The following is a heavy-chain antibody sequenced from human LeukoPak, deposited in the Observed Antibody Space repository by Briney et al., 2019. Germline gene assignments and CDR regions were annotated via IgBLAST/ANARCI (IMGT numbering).Heavy chain of an antibody. CDR2: MYLSGTT. CDR1: GDSINSLDL. CDR3: GLVGRYSSGLYYYYFDY. J-gene: IGHJ4*02. V-gene: IGHV4-4*02. D-gene: IGHD3-22*01. Sequence: PSGTLSLTCTVSGDSINSLDLWSWVRQPPGKGLEWIGEMYLSGTTHSNPSVKSRVTISIDKSKNQLFLNLSSVTAADTAVYCAGLVGRYSSGLYYYYFDYWGQGTLVTVSS.